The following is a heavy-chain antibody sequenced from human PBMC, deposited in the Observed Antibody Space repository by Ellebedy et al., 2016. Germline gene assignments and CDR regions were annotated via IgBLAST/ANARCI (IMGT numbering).Heavy chain of an antibody. CDR2: INLSGGST. V-gene: IGHV1-46*01. J-gene: IGHJ4*02. CDR3: ARWAGYYDNNGPFDY. CDR1: GYTFTSYY. Sequence: ASVKVSCKTSGYTFTSYYIHWVRQAPGHGLEWMGIINLSGGSTSYPQNFHGIVTITRDTSTSTVYMELSSLRSEDTALYYCARWAGYYDNNGPFDYWGQGTLVTVSS. D-gene: IGHD3-22*01.